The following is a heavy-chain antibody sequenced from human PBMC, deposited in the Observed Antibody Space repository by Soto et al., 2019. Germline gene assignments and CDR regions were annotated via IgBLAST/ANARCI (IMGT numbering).Heavy chain of an antibody. CDR3: ATSIAVYDAFDI. CDR2: IYYSGST. D-gene: IGHD6-19*01. V-gene: IGHV4-59*01. CDR1: GGSISSYY. J-gene: IGHJ3*02. Sequence: QVQLQESGPGLVKPSETLSLTCTVSGGSISSYYWSWIRQPPGKGLEWIGYIYYSGSTNYKPSLKSRVTISVDTSKNQFSLKLSSVTAADTAVYYCATSIAVYDAFDIWGQGTMVTVSS.